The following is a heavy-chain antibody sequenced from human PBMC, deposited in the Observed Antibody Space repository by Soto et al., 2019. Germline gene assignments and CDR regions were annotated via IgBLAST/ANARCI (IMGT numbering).Heavy chain of an antibody. CDR1: GGSISSGDYS. CDR2: IYNSGIT. D-gene: IGHD6-6*01. CDR3: ARHAGIAARLNWFDP. Sequence: PSETLSLTCTVSGGSISSGDYSWSWVRQSPGKGLEWIGHIYNSGITYYNPSLKSRVTISVDTSKNQFSLKLSSVTAADTAVYYCARHAGIAARLNWFDPWGQGTLVTVSS. J-gene: IGHJ5*02. V-gene: IGHV4-30-4*01.